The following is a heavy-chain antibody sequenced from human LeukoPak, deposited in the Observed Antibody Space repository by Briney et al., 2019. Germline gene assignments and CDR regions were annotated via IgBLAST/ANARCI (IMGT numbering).Heavy chain of an antibody. CDR3: ARVGITIFGVVTNNNWFDP. V-gene: IGHV1-18*01. CDR2: ISAYNGNT. CDR1: GGTFSSYA. D-gene: IGHD3-3*01. Sequence: ASVKVSCKASGGTFSSYAISWVRQAPGQGLEWMGWISAYNGNTNYAQKLQGRVTMTTDTSTSTAYMELRSLRSDDTAVYYCARVGITIFGVVTNNNWFDPWGQGTLVTVSS. J-gene: IGHJ5*02.